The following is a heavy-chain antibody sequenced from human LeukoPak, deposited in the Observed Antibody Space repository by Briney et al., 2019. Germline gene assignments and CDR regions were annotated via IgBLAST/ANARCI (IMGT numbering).Heavy chain of an antibody. CDR2: ISGSGGST. Sequence: PGGSLRLSCAASGFTVSSNYMSWVRQAPGKGLEWVSAISGSGGSTYYADSVKGRFTISRDNSKNTLYLQMNSLRAEDTAVYYCAKKGFEISRDIWGQGTMVTVSS. J-gene: IGHJ3*02. CDR1: GFTVSSNY. V-gene: IGHV3-23*01. D-gene: IGHD3-10*01. CDR3: AKKGFEISRDI.